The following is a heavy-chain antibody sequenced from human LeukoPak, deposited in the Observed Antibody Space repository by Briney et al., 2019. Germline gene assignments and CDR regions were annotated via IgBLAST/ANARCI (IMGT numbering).Heavy chain of an antibody. Sequence: SETLSLTCTVSGAPISNYYWSWIRRPAGKALEWIGRVYTSGSTTYNPSFRSRVTMSVDKSKNELSLKLTSVTAADTAVYYCAGRDYWGQGTLVTVSS. CDR1: GAPISNYY. CDR2: VYTSGST. CDR3: AGRDY. V-gene: IGHV4-4*07. J-gene: IGHJ4*02.